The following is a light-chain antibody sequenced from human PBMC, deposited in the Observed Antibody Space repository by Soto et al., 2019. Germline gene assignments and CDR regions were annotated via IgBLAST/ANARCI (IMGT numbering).Light chain of an antibody. CDR1: QSLLHSNGYNY. CDR3: MQALQTPFT. J-gene: IGKJ3*01. V-gene: IGKV2-28*01. Sequence: DIVMTQSPLSMPVTPVEPASISCRSSQSLLHSNGYNYLDWYLQKPGQSPQLLIYLGSNRASGVPDRFSGSGSGTDFTLIISRVEAEDVGVYYCMQALQTPFTFGPGTKVDIK. CDR2: LGS.